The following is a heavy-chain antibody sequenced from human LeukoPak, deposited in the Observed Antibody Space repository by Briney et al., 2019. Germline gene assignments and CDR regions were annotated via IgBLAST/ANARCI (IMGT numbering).Heavy chain of an antibody. J-gene: IGHJ4*02. CDR1: RFTFSSYG. CDR3: ATRAIPSPIIYFDY. Sequence: GGSLRLSCAASRFTFSSYGMHWVRQAPGKGLEWVAYIQYDGSNEQYADSVKGRFTISRDNSKNTLYLQMDSLGADDTAVYYCATRAIPSPIIYFDYWGQGTLVTVSS. V-gene: IGHV3-30*02. D-gene: IGHD2-2*02. CDR2: IQYDGSNE.